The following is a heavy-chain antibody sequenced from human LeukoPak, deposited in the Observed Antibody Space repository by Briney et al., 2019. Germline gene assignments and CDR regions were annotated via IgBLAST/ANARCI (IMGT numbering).Heavy chain of an antibody. CDR2: IDPNSGGT. CDR3: ARDPRIAVAGKYFDY. D-gene: IGHD6-19*01. V-gene: IGHV1-2*06. J-gene: IGHJ4*02. Sequence: ASVKVSCKASGYTFTGYYMHWVRQAPGQGLEWMGRIDPNSGGTNYAQKFQGRVTKTRDTSISTAYMELSRLRSDDTAVYYCARDPRIAVAGKYFDYWGQGTLVTVSS. CDR1: GYTFTGYY.